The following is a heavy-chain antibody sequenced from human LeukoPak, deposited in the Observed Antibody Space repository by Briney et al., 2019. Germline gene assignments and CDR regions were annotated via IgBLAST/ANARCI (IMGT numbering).Heavy chain of an antibody. CDR2: ISAYNGNT. J-gene: IGHJ4*02. Sequence: ASVKVSRKASGYTFTSYGISWVRQAPGQGLEWMGWISAYNGNTNYAQKLQGRVTMTTDTSTSTAYMELRSLRSDDTAVYYCARDHYGYCSGGSCHLIDYWGQGTLVTVSS. CDR3: ARDHYGYCSGGSCHLIDY. V-gene: IGHV1-18*01. D-gene: IGHD2-15*01. CDR1: GYTFTSYG.